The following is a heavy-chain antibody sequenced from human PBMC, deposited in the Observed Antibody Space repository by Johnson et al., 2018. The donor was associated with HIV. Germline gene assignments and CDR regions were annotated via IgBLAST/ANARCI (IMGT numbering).Heavy chain of an antibody. CDR3: ARDVDKDAFDI. Sequence: VQLVESGGGLIQPGGSLRLSCAASGFTVSSIYMSWVRQAPGKGLQWVSVIYSGDRTGYADSVKGRFTISRDNAKTSLYLQMNSLRAEDTALYYCARDVDKDAFDIWGQGTMVTVSS. CDR2: IYSGDRT. J-gene: IGHJ3*02. D-gene: IGHD5-12*01. V-gene: IGHV3-53*01. CDR1: GFTVSSIY.